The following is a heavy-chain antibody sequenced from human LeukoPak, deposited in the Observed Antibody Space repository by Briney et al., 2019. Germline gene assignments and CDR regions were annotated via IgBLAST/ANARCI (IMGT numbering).Heavy chain of an antibody. CDR3: AREVGYSYGNT. Sequence: DPSETLSLTCTVSGYSISSGYYWGWIRQPPGKGLEWIGSIYHTGNTYYNPSLKSRVTISVDTSDNQFSLKLSSVTAADTAVYYCAREVGYSYGNTWGQGTLVTVSS. CDR1: GYSISSGYY. CDR2: IYHTGNT. V-gene: IGHV4-38-2*02. D-gene: IGHD5-18*01. J-gene: IGHJ5*02.